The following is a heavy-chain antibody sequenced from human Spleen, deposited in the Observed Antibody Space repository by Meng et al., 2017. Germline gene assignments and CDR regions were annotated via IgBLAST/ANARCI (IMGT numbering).Heavy chain of an antibody. V-gene: IGHV4-31*01. D-gene: IGHD4-11*01. CDR2: IYYSGST. Sequence: QVQLQGSGPGLVKPSQTLSLTCTVSGGSISSGGYYWSWIRQHPGKGLEWIGYIYYSGSTYYNPSLKSLVTISVDTSQNNLSLKLSSVTAADSAVYYCARGPTTMAHDFDYWGQGTLVTVSS. CDR3: ARGPTTMAHDFDY. J-gene: IGHJ4*02. CDR1: GGSISSGGYY.